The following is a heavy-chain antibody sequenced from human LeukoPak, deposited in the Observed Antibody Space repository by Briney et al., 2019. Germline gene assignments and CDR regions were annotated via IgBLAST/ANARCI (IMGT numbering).Heavy chain of an antibody. Sequence: SVKVSCKASGGTFSSYAISWVRQAPGQGLEWMGGIIPIFGTANYEQKFQGRVTITADESTSTAYMELSSLRSEDTAVYYCASPRVASVPAATRENAFDIWGQGTWSPSLQ. D-gene: IGHD2-2*01. CDR3: ASPRVASVPAATRENAFDI. CDR1: GGTFSSYA. V-gene: IGHV1-69*13. CDR2: IIPIFGTA. J-gene: IGHJ3*02.